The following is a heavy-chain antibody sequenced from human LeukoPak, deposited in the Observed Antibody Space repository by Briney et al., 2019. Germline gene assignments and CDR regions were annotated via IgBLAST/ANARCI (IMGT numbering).Heavy chain of an antibody. J-gene: IGHJ4*02. D-gene: IGHD2-2*02. CDR3: ASPGGEYCSSTSCYRDFDY. Sequence: PSETLSLTCTVSGGSISSSSYYWGWIRQPPGKGREWIGEINHSGSTNYNPSLKSRVTISVDTSKNQFSLKLGSVTAADTAVYYCASPGGEYCSSTSCYRDFDYWGQGTLVTVSS. CDR2: INHSGST. V-gene: IGHV4-39*07. CDR1: GGSISSSSYY.